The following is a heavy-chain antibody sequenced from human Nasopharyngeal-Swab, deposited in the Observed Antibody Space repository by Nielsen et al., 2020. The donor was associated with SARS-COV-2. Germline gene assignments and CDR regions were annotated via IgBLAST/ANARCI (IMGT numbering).Heavy chain of an antibody. J-gene: IGHJ4*02. V-gene: IGHV3-23*01. CDR3: TRRTPAWGFFDL. Sequence: GESLKISCAASGFTFSSYEMNWVRQAPGKGLEWVSTISEAGGSIFYADPVKGRLTISRDNSKGTLFLQLNGLRPEDTAVYFCTRRTPAWGFFDLWGQGALVTVSS. CDR2: ISEAGGSI. CDR1: GFTFSSYE. D-gene: IGHD7-27*01.